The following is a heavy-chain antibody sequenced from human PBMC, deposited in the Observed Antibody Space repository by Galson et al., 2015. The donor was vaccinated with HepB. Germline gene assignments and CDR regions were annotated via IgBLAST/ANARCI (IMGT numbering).Heavy chain of an antibody. J-gene: IGHJ4*02. CDR3: ARDPYYDSSGGPDY. CDR1: GFTFSSYA. Sequence: LRLSCAASGFTFSSYAMHWVRQAPGKGLEWAAVISYDGSNKYYADSVKGRFTISRDNSKNTLYLQMNSLRAEDTAVYYCARDPYYDSSGGPDYWGQGTLVTVSS. V-gene: IGHV3-30-3*01. CDR2: ISYDGSNK. D-gene: IGHD3-22*01.